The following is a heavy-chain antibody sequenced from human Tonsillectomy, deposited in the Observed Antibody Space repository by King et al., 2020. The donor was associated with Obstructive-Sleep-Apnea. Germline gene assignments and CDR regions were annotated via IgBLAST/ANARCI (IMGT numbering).Heavy chain of an antibody. CDR2: IYYSGST. D-gene: IGHD3-22*01. V-gene: IGHV4-39*07. J-gene: IGHJ5*02. CDR3: ARGTVPGHYDSSGYYSLKSVYNWFDP. Sequence: QLQESGPGLVKPSETLSLTCTVSGGSISSSSYYWGWIRQPPGKGLEWIGSIYYSGSTYYNPSLKSRVTISVDTSKNQFSLKLSSVTAADTAVYYCARGTVPGHYDSSGYYSLKSVYNWFDPWGQGTLVTVSS. CDR1: GGSISSSSYY.